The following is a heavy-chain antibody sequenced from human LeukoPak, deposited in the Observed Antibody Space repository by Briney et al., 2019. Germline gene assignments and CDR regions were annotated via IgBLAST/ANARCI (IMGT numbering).Heavy chain of an antibody. J-gene: IGHJ6*02. Sequence: QPGGSLRLSCAASGFTLSSYEMNWVRQAPGKGLEWVSYISSSGSTIYYADSVTGRFTISRVNAKNSLYLQMNILRAEDTPVYYCARESPFGYDQGSCGMDVWGQGTTVTVSS. CDR2: ISSSGSTI. CDR1: GFTLSSYE. V-gene: IGHV3-48*03. D-gene: IGHD3-10*01. CDR3: ARESPFGYDQGSCGMDV.